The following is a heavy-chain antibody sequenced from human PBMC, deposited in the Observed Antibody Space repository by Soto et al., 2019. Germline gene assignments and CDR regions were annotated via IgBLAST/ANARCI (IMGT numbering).Heavy chain of an antibody. D-gene: IGHD2-8*01. CDR2: IKSKTDGGTT. V-gene: IGHV3-15*01. Sequence: GGSLRLSCAASGFTFSNAWMSWVRQAPGKGLEWVGRIKSKTDGGTTDYAAPVKGRFTISRDDSKNTLYLQMNSLKTEDTAVYYCTKEDEIMLTLDYRSPVTLVPVSS. J-gene: IGHJ4*01. CDR1: GFTFSNAW. CDR3: TKEDEIMLTLDY.